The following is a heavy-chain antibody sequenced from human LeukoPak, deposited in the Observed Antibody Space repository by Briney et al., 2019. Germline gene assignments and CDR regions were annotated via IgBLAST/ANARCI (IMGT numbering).Heavy chain of an antibody. Sequence: GGSLRLSCAASGFTFSSYSMNWVRQAPGKGLEWVSYISSGSGTIYYADSVKGRFTISRDNAKNSLCLQMNSLRDEDTAVYYCARENIVVVTAIRDAFDIWGQGTMVTVSS. CDR1: GFTFSSYS. CDR3: ARENIVVVTAIRDAFDI. CDR2: ISSGSGTI. D-gene: IGHD2-21*02. J-gene: IGHJ3*02. V-gene: IGHV3-48*02.